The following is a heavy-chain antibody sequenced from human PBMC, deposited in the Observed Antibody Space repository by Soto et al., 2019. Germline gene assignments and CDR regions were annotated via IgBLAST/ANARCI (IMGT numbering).Heavy chain of an antibody. CDR3: ARHRSSSWYGGEGYYYYYGMDV. Sequence: PGESLKISCKGSGYSFTSYWIGWVRQMPGKGLEWMGIIYPGDSDTRYSPSFQGQVTISADKSISTAYLQWSSLKASDTAMYYCARHRSSSWYGGEGYYYYYGMDVWGQGTTGTVSS. CDR1: GYSFTSYW. D-gene: IGHD6-13*01. J-gene: IGHJ6*02. CDR2: IYPGDSDT. V-gene: IGHV5-51*01.